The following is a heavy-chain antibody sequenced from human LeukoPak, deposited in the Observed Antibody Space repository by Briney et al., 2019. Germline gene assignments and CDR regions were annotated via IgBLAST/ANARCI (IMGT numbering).Heavy chain of an antibody. CDR2: VNQDGTQK. Sequence: GGSLTLSCSASGFTFNKYWMSWIRQLPGQGLEWVANVNQDGTQKYYVDSVKGRFTNSRDNARNLLYLQMNSLRAEDTAVYYYVRGASSGWAFDYWGHGTLVTVSS. CDR1: GFTFNKYW. D-gene: IGHD6-19*01. V-gene: IGHV3-7*01. J-gene: IGHJ4*01. CDR3: VRGASSGWAFDY.